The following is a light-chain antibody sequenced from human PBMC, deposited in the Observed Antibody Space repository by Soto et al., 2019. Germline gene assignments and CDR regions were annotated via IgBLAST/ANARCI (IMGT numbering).Light chain of an antibody. CDR3: LQDNNYPLT. CDR2: LAS. Sequence: ATQLTQSPSYLSASVGDTVNISCRASQDIRNELGWYQQKAGRAPTLLIYLASNLQSGVPRRFSGSGSGTEFTLTISSLQPEDFSTYYCLQDNNYPLTFGAGTRV. CDR1: QDIRNE. V-gene: IGKV1-6*02. J-gene: IGKJ4*01.